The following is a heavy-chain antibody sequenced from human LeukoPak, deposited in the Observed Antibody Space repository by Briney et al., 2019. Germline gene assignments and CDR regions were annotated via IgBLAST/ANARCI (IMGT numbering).Heavy chain of an antibody. V-gene: IGHV1-46*03. CDR1: GYTFTSYY. Sequence: GASVKVSCKASGYTFTSYYMHWVQQAPGQGLEWMGIINPSGGSTSYAQKFQGRVTMTRDTSTSTVYMELSSLRSEDTAVYYCATGGDDILTGYSPFDYWGQGTLVTVSS. J-gene: IGHJ4*02. D-gene: IGHD3-9*01. CDR3: ATGGDDILTGYSPFDY. CDR2: INPSGGST.